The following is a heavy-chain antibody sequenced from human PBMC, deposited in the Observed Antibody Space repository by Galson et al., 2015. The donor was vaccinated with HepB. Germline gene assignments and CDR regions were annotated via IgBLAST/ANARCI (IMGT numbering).Heavy chain of an antibody. Sequence: SLRLSCAASGFTVSSNDMSWVRQAPGKGLEGVSVIYSGGSTDYADSVKGRFTISRDNSKKRLYLQLNTLRAEDTAVYYCARDSSGYFASTRSGFDYWGQGTLVTVTS. CDR3: ARDSSGYFASTRSGFDY. D-gene: IGHD3-22*01. V-gene: IGHV3-66*01. CDR2: IYSGGST. CDR1: GFTVSSND. J-gene: IGHJ4*02.